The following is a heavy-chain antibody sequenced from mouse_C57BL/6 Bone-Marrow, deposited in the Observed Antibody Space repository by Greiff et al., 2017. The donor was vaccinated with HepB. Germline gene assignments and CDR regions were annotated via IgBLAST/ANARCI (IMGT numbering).Heavy chain of an antibody. CDR1: GFSLSTFGMG. D-gene: IGHD1-1*01. J-gene: IGHJ2*01. CDR2: IWRDDDK. Sequence: QVTLKESGPGILQPSQTLSLTCSFSGFSLSTFGMGVGWIRQPSGKGLEWLAHIWRDDDKYYNPALKSRLTISKDTSKNQVFLKIANVDTADTATYYCARIHYYGSSFPYYFDYWGQGTTLTVSS. V-gene: IGHV8-8*01. CDR3: ARIHYYGSSFPYYFDY.